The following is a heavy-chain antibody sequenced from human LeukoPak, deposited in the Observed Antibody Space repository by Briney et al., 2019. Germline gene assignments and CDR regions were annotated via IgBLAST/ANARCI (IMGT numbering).Heavy chain of an antibody. D-gene: IGHD5-18*01. CDR2: VYYTGST. J-gene: IGHJ4*02. V-gene: IGHV4-59*08. Sequence: SETLSLTCSVSGGSVSNYYWSWIRQPPGKGLEWIGYVYYTGSTNYNPSLKSRVTMFEDKSKNQFSLRLYSVTVADTAVYYCARGPGGYSYGYYFDYWGQGTLVTVSS. CDR3: ARGPGGYSYGYYFDY. CDR1: GGSVSNYY.